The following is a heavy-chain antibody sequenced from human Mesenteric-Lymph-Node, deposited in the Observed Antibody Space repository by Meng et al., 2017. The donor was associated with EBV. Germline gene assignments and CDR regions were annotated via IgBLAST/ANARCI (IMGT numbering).Heavy chain of an antibody. Sequence: QLLLQESGPGLVKPSETLSLTCTVSGGPISTNGYYWGWIRQSSGKGLEWIANIFYRGNTYYNPSLETRVTISVDTSKNQFSLSLRSVTAADTAVYYCVRDGRSSSAWSDWFDPWGQGTLVTVST. CDR2: IFYRGNT. CDR1: GGPISTNGYY. V-gene: IGHV4-39*07. D-gene: IGHD6-6*01. J-gene: IGHJ5*02. CDR3: VRDGRSSSAWSDWFDP.